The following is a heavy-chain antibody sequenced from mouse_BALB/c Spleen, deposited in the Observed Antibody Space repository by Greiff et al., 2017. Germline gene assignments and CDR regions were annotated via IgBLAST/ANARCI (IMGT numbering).Heavy chain of an antibody. CDR1: GFNIKDYY. J-gene: IGHJ4*01. Sequence: EVQLQQSGAELVRPGALVKLSCKASGFNIKDYYMHWVKQRPEQGLEWIGWIDPENGDTEYAPKFQGKATMTADTSSNTAYLQLSSLTSEDTAVYYCNARGTTVEHYAMDYWGQGTSVTVSS. D-gene: IGHD1-1*01. V-gene: IGHV14-4*02. CDR3: NARGTTVEHYAMDY. CDR2: IDPENGDT.